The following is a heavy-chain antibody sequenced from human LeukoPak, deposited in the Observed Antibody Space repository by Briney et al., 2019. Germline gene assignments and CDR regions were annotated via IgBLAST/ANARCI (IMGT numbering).Heavy chain of an antibody. CDR1: GGSISSGDYY. D-gene: IGHD5-18*01. Sequence: SETLSLTCTVSGGSISSGDYYWSWIRQPPGKGLEWIGYIYYSGSTYYNPSLKSRVTISVDTSKNQFSLGLSSVTAADTAVYYCARGGYSYGSSPWFDPWGQGTLVTVSS. CDR3: ARGGYSYGSSPWFDP. V-gene: IGHV4-30-4*08. CDR2: IYYSGST. J-gene: IGHJ5*02.